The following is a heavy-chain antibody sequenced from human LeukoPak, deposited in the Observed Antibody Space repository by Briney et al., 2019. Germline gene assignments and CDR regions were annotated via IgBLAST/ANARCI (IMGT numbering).Heavy chain of an antibody. Sequence: GRSLRLSCAASGFTFSSYAMHWVRQAPGKGLEWVAVIWYDGSNKYYADSVKGRFTISRDNSKNTLYLQMNSLRAEDTAVYYCARDPGLWFGDPSPYFDYWGQGTLVTVSS. CDR1: GFTFSSYA. CDR3: ARDPGLWFGDPSPYFDY. V-gene: IGHV3-33*08. CDR2: IWYDGSNK. D-gene: IGHD3-10*01. J-gene: IGHJ4*02.